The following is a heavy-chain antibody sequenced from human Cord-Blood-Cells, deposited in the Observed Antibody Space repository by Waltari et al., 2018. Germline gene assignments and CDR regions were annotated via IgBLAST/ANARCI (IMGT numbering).Heavy chain of an antibody. J-gene: IGHJ3*02. V-gene: IGHV4-34*01. Sequence: QVQLQQWGAGLLKPSETLSLTCAVHGGPFSGYYRDSIPPPPGKGLEWIGEINHSGSTNYNPSLKSRVTISVDTSKNQFSLKLSSVTAADTAVYYCARLGYSSGWYAFDIWGQGTMVTVSS. CDR1: GGPFSGYY. CDR2: INHSGST. D-gene: IGHD6-19*01. CDR3: ARLGYSSGWYAFDI.